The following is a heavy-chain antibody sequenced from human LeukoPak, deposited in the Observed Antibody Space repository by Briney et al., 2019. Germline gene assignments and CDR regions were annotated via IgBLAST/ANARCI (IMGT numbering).Heavy chain of an antibody. Sequence: SQTLSLTCAISGDSVSSNSAAWNWIRQSPSRGLEWLGRTYYRSKWYNDSAVSVRSRITINADTSKNQFSLHLNSVTPEDTAVYYCARDQMGTYYGSGSFDPWGQGTPVTVSS. V-gene: IGHV6-1*01. J-gene: IGHJ5*02. D-gene: IGHD3-10*01. CDR1: GDSVSSNSAA. CDR2: TYYRSKWYN. CDR3: ARDQMGTYYGSGSFDP.